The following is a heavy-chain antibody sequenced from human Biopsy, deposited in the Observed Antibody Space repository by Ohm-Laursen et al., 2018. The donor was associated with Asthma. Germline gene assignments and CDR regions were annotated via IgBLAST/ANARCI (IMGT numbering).Heavy chain of an antibody. V-gene: IGHV3-53*01. CDR3: AGGVVGDSPLCNY. J-gene: IGHJ4*02. D-gene: IGHD2-21*02. Sequence: SLRLSCTAPGFTVSSNYMSWVRQAPGKGLEWVSVIYSGGSTYYADSVKGRFTISRDNSKNTLYLQMNSLRAEDTAVYYCAGGVVGDSPLCNYWGQGTLVTVSS. CDR1: GFTVSSNY. CDR2: IYSGGST.